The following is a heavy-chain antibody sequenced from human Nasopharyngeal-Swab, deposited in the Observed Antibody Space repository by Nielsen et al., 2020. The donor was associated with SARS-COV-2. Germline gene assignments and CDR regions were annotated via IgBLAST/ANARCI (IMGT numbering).Heavy chain of an antibody. Sequence: SVKVSCKASGGTFSSYAISWVRQAPGQGLEWMGEIIPIFGTANYAQKFQGRVTITADESTSTAYMELSSLRSEDTAVYYCARGDIIAVAGTGYYYYYYMDVWGKGTTVTVSS. J-gene: IGHJ6*03. V-gene: IGHV1-69*13. D-gene: IGHD6-19*01. CDR3: ARGDIIAVAGTGYYYYYYMDV. CDR2: IIPIFGTA. CDR1: GGTFSSYA.